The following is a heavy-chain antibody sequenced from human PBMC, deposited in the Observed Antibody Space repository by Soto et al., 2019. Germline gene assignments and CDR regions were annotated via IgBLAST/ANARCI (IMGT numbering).Heavy chain of an antibody. Sequence: SVKVSCKASGGTFSSYAISWVRQAPGQGLEWMGGIIPIFGTANYAQKFQGRVTITADESTSTAYMELSSLRSEDTAVYYCARPAADYYDSSGYGYYFDYWGQGTLVTVSS. CDR3: ARPAADYYDSSGYGYYFDY. V-gene: IGHV1-69*13. D-gene: IGHD3-22*01. CDR2: IIPIFGTA. J-gene: IGHJ4*02. CDR1: GGTFSSYA.